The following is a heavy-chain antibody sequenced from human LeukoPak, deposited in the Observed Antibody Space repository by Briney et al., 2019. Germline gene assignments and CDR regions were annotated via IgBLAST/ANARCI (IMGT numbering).Heavy chain of an antibody. D-gene: IGHD1-14*01. Sequence: SGGSLRLSCAASGFSVKSNYMSWVRQAPGKGLEWVLVIYSGGSTYYADSVKGRSTISRHISKNTLYLQMNSLRAEDTAVYYCARAGPYDAFDIWGQGTMVTVSS. CDR1: GFSVKSNY. V-gene: IGHV3-53*04. CDR3: ARAGPYDAFDI. CDR2: IYSGGST. J-gene: IGHJ3*02.